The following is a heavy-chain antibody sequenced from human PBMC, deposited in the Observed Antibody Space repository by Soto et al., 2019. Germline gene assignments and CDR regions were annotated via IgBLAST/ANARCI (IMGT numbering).Heavy chain of an antibody. CDR1: GYTFSNHY. CDR3: AREGSYYFDSRNDY. V-gene: IGHV1-46*01. J-gene: IGHJ4*02. CDR2: INPSGGTA. D-gene: IGHD3-22*01. Sequence: QVQLVQSGAEVKRPGASVKISCEASGYTFSNHYIHWVRQAPGQGLEWIGIINPSGGTASNAQKFQGRVTMTRDTSASTAYLMLSSLTSGDTVVYYCAREGSYYFDSRNDYWGQGTLVTVSS.